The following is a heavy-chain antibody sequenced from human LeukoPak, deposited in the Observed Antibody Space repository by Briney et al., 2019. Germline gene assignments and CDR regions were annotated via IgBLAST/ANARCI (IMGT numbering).Heavy chain of an antibody. CDR3: AREGRWESGYKFGSGTSALDY. CDR2: INPKSGDT. CDR1: RYIFTGYQ. J-gene: IGHJ4*02. D-gene: IGHD3-10*01. V-gene: IGHV1-2*02. Sequence: ASVKVSCKASRYIFTGYQIHWVRPATGQGLEWMGWINPKSGDTNYAQKFRDRVTVTRDSSISTVYMELSSLRSDDTAVYYCAREGRWESGYKFGSGTSALDYWGQGTPVSVSS.